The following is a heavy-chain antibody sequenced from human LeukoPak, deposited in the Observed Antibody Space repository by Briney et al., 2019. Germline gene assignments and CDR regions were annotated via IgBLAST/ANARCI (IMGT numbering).Heavy chain of an antibody. CDR2: ISASGATT. CDR1: GFTFTSYA. CDR3: ARAYCGGDCYSRDYYGMDV. V-gene: IGHV3-23*01. Sequence: GGSLRLSCAASGFTFTSYAMNWVRQAPGKGLEWVSVISASGATTDYADSVKGRFTISRDNSKNTLYLQMNSLRAEDTAVYYCARAYCGGDCYSRDYYGMDVWGQGTTVTVSS. J-gene: IGHJ6*02. D-gene: IGHD2-21*02.